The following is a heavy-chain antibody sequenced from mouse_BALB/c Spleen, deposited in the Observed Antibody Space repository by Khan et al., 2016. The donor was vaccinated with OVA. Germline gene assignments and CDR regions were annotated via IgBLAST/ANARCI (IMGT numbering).Heavy chain of an antibody. V-gene: IGHV5-4*02. CDR1: GFTFSDYY. Sequence: EVELVESGGGLVKPGGSLKLSCAASGFTFSDYYMYWVRPTPEKRLEWVATISDGGSYTYYTDSVKGRFTISRDAVKNNLYLQMRSLKSEGTAMYYCGRGCYGGPFTYWGQGTLVTVSA. J-gene: IGHJ3*01. CDR3: GRGCYGGPFTY. D-gene: IGHD1-1*02. CDR2: ISDGGSYT.